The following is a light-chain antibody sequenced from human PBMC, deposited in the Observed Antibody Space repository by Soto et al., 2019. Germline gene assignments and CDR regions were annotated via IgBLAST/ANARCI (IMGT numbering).Light chain of an antibody. CDR2: GAS. J-gene: IGKJ1*01. CDR1: QSITSGY. V-gene: IGKV3-20*01. CDR3: QHYGTSPTWT. Sequence: EIVLTQSPGTLSLSPGERATLSCRASQSITSGYLAWYQQKPGQAPRPLIYGASRRASGIPGRFSGSGSGTDFTLTISRLEPEDFVVYYCQHYGTSPTWTFGQGTKVEVK.